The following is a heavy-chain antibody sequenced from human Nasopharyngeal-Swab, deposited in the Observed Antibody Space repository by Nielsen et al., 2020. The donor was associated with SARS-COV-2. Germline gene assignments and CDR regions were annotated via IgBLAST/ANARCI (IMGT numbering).Heavy chain of an antibody. CDR3: ARELTITEAYSGDNWFDP. J-gene: IGHJ5*02. CDR2: IYYSGST. CDR1: GGSISSSSYY. Sequence: SETLSLTCTVSGGSISSSSYYWGWIRQPPGKGLEWIGSIYYSGSTYYNPSLKSRVTISVDTSKNQFSLKLSSVTAADTAVYYCARELTITEAYSGDNWFDPWGQGTLVTVSS. V-gene: IGHV4-39*07. D-gene: IGHD2-21*01.